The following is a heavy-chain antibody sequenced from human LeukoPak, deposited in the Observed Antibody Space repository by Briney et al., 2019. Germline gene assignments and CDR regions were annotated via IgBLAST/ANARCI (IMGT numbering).Heavy chain of an antibody. CDR1: GGTFSSYA. J-gene: IGHJ5*02. D-gene: IGHD1-26*01. CDR2: IIPILGIA. V-gene: IGHV1-69*04. CDR3: ARGVVGATVVWFDP. Sequence: ASVKVSCKASGGTFSSYAISWVRQAPGQGLEWMGRIIPILGIANYAQKFQGRVTITADKSTSTAYMELSSLRSEDTAVYYCARGVVGATVVWFDPRGQGTLVTVSS.